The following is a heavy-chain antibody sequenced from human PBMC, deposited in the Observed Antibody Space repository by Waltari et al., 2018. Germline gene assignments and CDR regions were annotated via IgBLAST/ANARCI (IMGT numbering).Heavy chain of an antibody. J-gene: IGHJ5*02. V-gene: IGHV4-59*11. CDR3: ARESDYGWFDP. CDR1: GVSISSHY. D-gene: IGHD4-17*01. CDR2: IYYSGST. Sequence: QVQLQESGPGLVKPSETLSLTCTVSGVSISSHYWSWIRQPPGKGLEWIGYIYYSGSTTYNPSLKSRVTISVDTSKNQFSLKLSSVTAADTAVYYCARESDYGWFDPWGQGTLVTVSS.